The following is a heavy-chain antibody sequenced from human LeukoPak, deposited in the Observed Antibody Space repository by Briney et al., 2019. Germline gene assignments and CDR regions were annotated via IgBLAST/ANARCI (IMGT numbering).Heavy chain of an antibody. CDR3: ARELNYYGSGSTNHFDY. CDR2: INWNGGST. CDR1: GFSFSDYY. Sequence: PGGSLRLSCAVSGFSFSDYYMSWIRQAPGKGLEWVSGINWNGGSTGYADSVKGRFTISRDNAKNSLYLQMNSLRAEDTALYYCARELNYYGSGSTNHFDYWGQGTLVTVSS. V-gene: IGHV3-20*04. D-gene: IGHD3-10*01. J-gene: IGHJ4*02.